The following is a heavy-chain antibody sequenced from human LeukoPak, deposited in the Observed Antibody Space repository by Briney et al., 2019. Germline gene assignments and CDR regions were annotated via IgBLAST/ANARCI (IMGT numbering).Heavy chain of an antibody. J-gene: IGHJ3*01. D-gene: IGHD7-27*01. CDR2: IYSGGST. Sequence: PGGSLRLSCAASGLPLKRNYMSWVRQAPGQGLGWVSIIYSGGSTIYGDSVKGRFTISRDNSKNTLFLHMNSLRAEDTAVYYCARNMGDWGRAFDFWGQGTMVTVSS. CDR3: ARNMGDWGRAFDF. V-gene: IGHV3-53*01. CDR1: GLPLKRNY.